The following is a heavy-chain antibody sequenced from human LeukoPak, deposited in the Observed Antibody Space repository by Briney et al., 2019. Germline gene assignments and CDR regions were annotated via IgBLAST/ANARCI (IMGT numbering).Heavy chain of an antibody. D-gene: IGHD5-18*01. CDR2: IYYSGST. V-gene: IGHV4-31*03. Sequence: PSETLSLTCTVSGGSISSGGYYWSWIRQHPGKGLEWIRYIYYSGSTYYNPSLKSRVTISVDTSKNQFSLKLSSVTAADTAVYYCARTSTAMVTWLDPWGQGTLVTVSS. J-gene: IGHJ5*02. CDR1: GGSISSGGYY. CDR3: ARTSTAMVTWLDP.